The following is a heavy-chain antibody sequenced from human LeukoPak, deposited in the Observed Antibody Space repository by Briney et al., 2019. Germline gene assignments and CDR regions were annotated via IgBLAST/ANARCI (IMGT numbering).Heavy chain of an antibody. CDR1: GDSISSSY. CDR3: ARRVTEGIPVNEGNWFDP. Sequence: AETLSLTCTVSGDSISSSYWSWIRQSPGKGLEWIGRIYKDGSTIYNPSLKSRVTISIDTSRNQFPLKLTSVTAADTAVYYCARRVTEGIPVNEGNWFDPWGQGTLVTVSS. D-gene: IGHD2-2*01. J-gene: IGHJ5*02. CDR2: IYKDGST. V-gene: IGHV4-59*08.